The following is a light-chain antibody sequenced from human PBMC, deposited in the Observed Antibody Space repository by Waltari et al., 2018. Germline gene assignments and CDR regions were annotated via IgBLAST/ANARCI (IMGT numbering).Light chain of an antibody. CDR2: SNL. CDR3: AAWGDSLNGFVG. V-gene: IGLV1-44*01. Sequence: QSVLTQPPSASGTPGQRVTISCSGSSSNVGSHTVNWYQLLPGTAPKLLIYSNLQRPSGVPYLVYGSKSGTSSALAISGLQSEYEADYYWAAWGDSLNGFVGFGGGTKLTVL. J-gene: IGLJ2*01. CDR1: SSNVGSHT.